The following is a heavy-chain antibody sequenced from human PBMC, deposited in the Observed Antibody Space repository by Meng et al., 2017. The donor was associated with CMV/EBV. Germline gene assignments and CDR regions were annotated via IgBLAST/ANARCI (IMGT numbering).Heavy chain of an antibody. CDR2: INPNSGGT. V-gene: IGHV1-2*02. Sequence: VVQSGVWVKKPGASGKVSFKVSRYTFTGYYIHWVLPAPGQGLEWMGWINPNSGGTNYAQKFQGRVTMTRDTSISTAYMELSRLRSDDTAVYYCARDDGSLDYWGQGTLVTVSS. J-gene: IGHJ4*02. D-gene: IGHD2-15*01. CDR3: ARDDGSLDY. CDR1: RYTFTGYY.